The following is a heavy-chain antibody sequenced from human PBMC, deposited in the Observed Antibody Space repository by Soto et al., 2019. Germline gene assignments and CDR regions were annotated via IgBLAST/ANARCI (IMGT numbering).Heavy chain of an antibody. V-gene: IGHV3-21*01. CDR3: ARDSREDNAYAYN. CDR2: IITITGFI. Sequence: GGSLRLSCAASGFTFSSYSMNWVRQAPGKGLEWVSIITITGFIDYADSVKGRFTISRDNAKSSLYLQMNSLRAEDTAVYYCARDSREDNAYAYNWGQGTLVNVSS. D-gene: IGHD5-12*01. CDR1: GFTFSSYS. J-gene: IGHJ4*02.